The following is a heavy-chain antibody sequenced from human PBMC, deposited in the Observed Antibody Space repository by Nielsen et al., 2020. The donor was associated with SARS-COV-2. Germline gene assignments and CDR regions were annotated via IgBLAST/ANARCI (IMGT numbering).Heavy chain of an antibody. J-gene: IGHJ4*02. CDR2: IRSKANSYAT. CDR3: TRWVVGTTYTFDY. D-gene: IGHD1-26*01. V-gene: IGHV3-73*01. Sequence: GGSLRLSCVASGFIFSSYAMNWVRQASGKGLEWVGRIRSKANSYATAYAASVKGRFTISRDDSKNTAYLQMSSLRTEDTAVYYCTRWVVGTTYTFDYWGQGTLVTVPS. CDR1: GFIFSSYA.